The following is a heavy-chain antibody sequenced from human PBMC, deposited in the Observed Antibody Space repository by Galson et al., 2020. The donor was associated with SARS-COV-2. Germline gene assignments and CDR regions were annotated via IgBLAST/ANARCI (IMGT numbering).Heavy chain of an antibody. CDR1: GGSFSGYY. J-gene: IGHJ6*02. CDR3: ARVGGLYSSSTSYYYYYGMDV. D-gene: IGHD6-6*01. CDR2: LNHSGST. V-gene: IGHV4-34*01. Sequence: SATLSLTCAVYGGSFSGYYWSWIRQPPGKGLEWIGELNHSGSTNYNPSLKSRVTISVDTSKNQFSLKLSSVTAADTAVYYCARVGGLYSSSTSYYYYYGMDVWGQGTTVTVSS.